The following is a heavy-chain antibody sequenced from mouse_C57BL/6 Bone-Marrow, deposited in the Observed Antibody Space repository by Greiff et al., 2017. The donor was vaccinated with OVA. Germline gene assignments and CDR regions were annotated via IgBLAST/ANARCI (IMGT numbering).Heavy chain of an antibody. CDR1: GYAFSSSW. J-gene: IGHJ3*01. CDR2: IYPGDGDT. CDR3: ARTDDYGSSYEFAY. V-gene: IGHV1-82*01. D-gene: IGHD1-1*01. Sequence: QVQLQQSGPELVKPGASVKISCKASGYAFSSSWMNWVKQRPGKGLEWIGRIYPGDGDTNYNGKFKGKAPLTADKSSSTAYMQLSSRTAEDSAVDFCARTDDYGSSYEFAYWGQGTLVTVSA.